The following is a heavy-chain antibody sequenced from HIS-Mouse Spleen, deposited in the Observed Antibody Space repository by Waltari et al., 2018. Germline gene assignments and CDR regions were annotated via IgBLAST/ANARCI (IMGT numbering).Heavy chain of an antibody. J-gene: IGHJ4*02. CDR2: INHSGST. V-gene: IGHV4-34*01. CDR1: GGSFRGSY. D-gene: IGHD4-17*01. CDR3: ARGRSPATVTIGYYFDY. Sequence: QVQLQQWGAGLLKPSETLSLTCAVYGGSFRGSYWRWILQPPGKGLEWIGEINHSGSTNYNPSLKSRVTISVDTSKNQFSLKLSSVTAADTAVYYCARGRSPATVTIGYYFDYWGQGTLVTVSS.